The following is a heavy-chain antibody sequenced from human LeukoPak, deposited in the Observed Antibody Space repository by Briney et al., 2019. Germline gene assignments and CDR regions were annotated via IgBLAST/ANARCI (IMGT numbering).Heavy chain of an antibody. D-gene: IGHD6-19*01. CDR1: GFAVSTHF. V-gene: IGHV3-53*01. CDR2: IYADGST. CDR3: ARSGAGWFDY. Sequence: GGSLRLSCAASGFAVSTHFMSWVRQAPGKGLEWVSVIYADGSTYYADSVKGRFTISRDNSKNTLYLQMNSLRAEDTAVYYCARSGAGWFDYWGQGTLVTVSS. J-gene: IGHJ4*02.